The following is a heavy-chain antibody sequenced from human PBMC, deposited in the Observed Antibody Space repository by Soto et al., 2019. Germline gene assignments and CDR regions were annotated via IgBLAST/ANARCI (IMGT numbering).Heavy chain of an antibody. CDR1: ANPLTSYD. Sequence: SEKVACKTSANPLTSYDINELRQATGHGLKWMGWINPNSGNIGYAQKFKGRVTMTRDTAIRTAYTEVRRLRSDDTAVYYCARGRASGSYYLLDYWGQGTLVTVSS. CDR3: ARGRASGSYYLLDY. V-gene: IGHV1-8*01. D-gene: IGHD3-10*01. CDR2: INPNSGNI. J-gene: IGHJ4*02.